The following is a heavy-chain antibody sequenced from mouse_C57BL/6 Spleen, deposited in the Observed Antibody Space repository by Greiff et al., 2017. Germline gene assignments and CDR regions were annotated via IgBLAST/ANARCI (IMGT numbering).Heavy chain of an antibody. D-gene: IGHD1-1*01. CDR1: GYSFTGYY. CDR3: ARRGYYGSSYAMDY. J-gene: IGHJ4*01. Sequence: VQLQQSGPELVKPGASVKISCKASGYSFTGYYMHWVKQSSEKSLEWIGEINPSTGGTSYNQKFKGKATLTVDKSSSTAYMQLKSLTSEDSAVYYCARRGYYGSSYAMDYWGQGTSVTVSS. V-gene: IGHV1-43*01. CDR2: INPSTGGT.